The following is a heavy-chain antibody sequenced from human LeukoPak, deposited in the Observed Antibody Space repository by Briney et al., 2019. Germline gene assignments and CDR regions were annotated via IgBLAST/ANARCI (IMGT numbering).Heavy chain of an antibody. D-gene: IGHD1-14*01. CDR1: GGPISSYY. CDR2: IYTSGST. Sequence: NPSETLSLTCTVSGGPISSYYWSWIRQPAGKGLEWIGRIYTSGSTNYNPSLKSRVTMSVDTSRNQFSLKLSSVTAADTAVYYCARVTGSENWFDPWGQGTLVTVSS. J-gene: IGHJ5*02. CDR3: ARVTGSENWFDP. V-gene: IGHV4-4*07.